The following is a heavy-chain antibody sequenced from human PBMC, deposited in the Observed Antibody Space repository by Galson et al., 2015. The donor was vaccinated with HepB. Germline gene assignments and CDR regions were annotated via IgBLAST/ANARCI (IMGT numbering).Heavy chain of an antibody. D-gene: IGHD1-26*01. CDR1: GGSFSGYY. CDR2: IYYSGIT. Sequence: ETLSLTCAVYGGSFSGYYWTWIRQSPGKGLEWIGSIYYSGITYYKPSLESRVTISIDRSKNQFSLELMSVTAADTAVYYCARPSRYSNGWGEKHSEDSWGQGTLVTVSS. CDR3: ARPSRYSNGWGEKHSEDS. V-gene: IGHV4-34*01. J-gene: IGHJ5*01.